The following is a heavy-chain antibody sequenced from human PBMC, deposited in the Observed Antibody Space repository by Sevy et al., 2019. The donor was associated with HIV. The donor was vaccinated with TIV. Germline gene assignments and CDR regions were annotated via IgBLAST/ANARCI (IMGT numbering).Heavy chain of an antibody. CDR3: ARFRYESASF. J-gene: IGHJ4*02. D-gene: IGHD3-22*01. V-gene: IGHV5-10-1*01. CDR1: GYSFTTYW. CDR2: IDPSDSYT. Sequence: GESLKISCKGSGYSFTTYWISWVRQMPGKGLEWMGRIDPSDSYTNYSPSFQGHVTISADKSISTAYLQWCSLKASDTAMYYCARFRYESASFWGQGTLVTVSS.